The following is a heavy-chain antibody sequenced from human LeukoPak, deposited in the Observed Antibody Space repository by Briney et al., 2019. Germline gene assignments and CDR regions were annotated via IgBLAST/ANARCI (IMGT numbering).Heavy chain of an antibody. CDR2: IYLDGSRA. CDR1: GFTFSNYW. D-gene: IGHD3-16*02. CDR3: AKDHDYVWGSYHDHYYFDY. V-gene: IGHV3-7*01. Sequence: GGSLRLSCAVSGFTFSNYWMSWARQSPGKGLEWVANIYLDGSRAYYVDSVKGRFTISRDNAKNSLFLQMNSLSAEDTAVYYCAKDHDYVWGSYHDHYYFDYWGQGTLVTVSS. J-gene: IGHJ4*02.